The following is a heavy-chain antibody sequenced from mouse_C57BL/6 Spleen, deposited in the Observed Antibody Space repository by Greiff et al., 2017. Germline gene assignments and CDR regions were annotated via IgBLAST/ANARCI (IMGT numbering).Heavy chain of an antibody. V-gene: IGHV8-12*01. CDR1: GFSLSTSGMG. D-gene: IGHD1-1*01. Sequence: QVTLKVCGPGILQSSQTLSLTCSFSGFSLSTSGMGVSWIRQPSGKGLEWLAHIYWDDDKRYNPSLKSRLTISKDTSRNQVFLKITSVDTADTATYYCARLYYYGSFDYWGQGTTLTVSS. CDR3: ARLYYYGSFDY. CDR2: IYWDDDK. J-gene: IGHJ2*01.